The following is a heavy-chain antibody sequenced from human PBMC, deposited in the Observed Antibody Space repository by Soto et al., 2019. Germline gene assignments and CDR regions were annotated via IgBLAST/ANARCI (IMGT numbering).Heavy chain of an antibody. CDR1: GVTFSSYG. D-gene: IGHD6-6*01. J-gene: IGHJ5*01. V-gene: IGHV3-23*01. Sequence: TGGSLRLSCAASGVTFSSYGMNWVRQAPGKGLEWVSALSGSGDTTYYAALVRGRISSSRDNSKNTLYLQISSLPGEDTAVYYFSIWKKFLSSYAIDSWGQGTMLTVYS. CDR3: SIWKKFLSSYAIDS. CDR2: LSGSGDTT.